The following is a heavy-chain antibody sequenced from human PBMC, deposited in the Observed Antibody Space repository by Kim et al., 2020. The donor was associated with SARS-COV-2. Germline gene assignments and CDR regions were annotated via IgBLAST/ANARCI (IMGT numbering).Heavy chain of an antibody. D-gene: IGHD3-3*02. CDR1: GCTFSSYW. J-gene: IGHJ6*02. CDR2: RKQDGSGK. CDR3: ARVGSTFLYYYYGMDV. Sequence: GGSLRLSCAASGCTFSSYWMSWVRQAPGKGLEWVANRKQDGSGKYYVDSVKGRFTISRDNAKNSLYLQMNSLRAEDTAVYYCARVGSTFLYYYYGMDVWGQGTTVTVSS. V-gene: IGHV3-7*01.